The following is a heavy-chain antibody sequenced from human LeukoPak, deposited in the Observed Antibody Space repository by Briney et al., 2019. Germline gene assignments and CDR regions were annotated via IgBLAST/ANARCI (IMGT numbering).Heavy chain of an antibody. D-gene: IGHD4-23*01. Sequence: ASVKVSCKASGYTFTGYYMHWVRQAPGQGLEWMGWINPNSGGTNYAQKFQGRVTMTRDTSISTAYMGLSRLRSDDTAVYYCARDSRASGNGADYWGQGTLVTVSS. CDR1: GYTFTGYY. CDR3: ARDSRASGNGADY. J-gene: IGHJ4*02. V-gene: IGHV1-2*02. CDR2: INPNSGGT.